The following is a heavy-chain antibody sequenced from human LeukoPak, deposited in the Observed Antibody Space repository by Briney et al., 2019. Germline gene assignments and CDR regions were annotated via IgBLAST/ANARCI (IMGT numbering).Heavy chain of an antibody. J-gene: IGHJ4*02. Sequence: SVKVSCKASGGTFSSYAISWVRQAPGQGLEWMGGIIPIFGTANYAQKFQGRVTITTDESTSTAYMELSSLRSEDTAVYYCARTYYYGSGSYLGHDYWGPGTLVTVSS. CDR1: GGTFSSYA. V-gene: IGHV1-69*05. D-gene: IGHD3-10*01. CDR2: IIPIFGTA. CDR3: ARTYYYGSGSYLGHDY.